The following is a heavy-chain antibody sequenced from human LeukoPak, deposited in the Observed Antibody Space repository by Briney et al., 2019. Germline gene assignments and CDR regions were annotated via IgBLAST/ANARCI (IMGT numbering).Heavy chain of an antibody. CDR2: INPDGRDT. CDR3: TSWGDTTAEYFQR. J-gene: IGHJ1*01. Sequence: QPGGSLRLSCAASGFTVSSNYMNWVRQAPGKGLEWVAHINPDGRDTYYVDSVKGRFTISRDNAQNSMYLQMNSLRVEDTAVYYCTSWGDTTAEYFQRWGQGTLVTVSS. CDR1: GFTVSSNY. D-gene: IGHD2-21*02. V-gene: IGHV3-7*01.